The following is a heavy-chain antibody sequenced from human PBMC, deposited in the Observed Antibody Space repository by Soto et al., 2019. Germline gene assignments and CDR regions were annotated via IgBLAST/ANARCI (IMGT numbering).Heavy chain of an antibody. CDR3: ARPQYFGEDGAFNI. V-gene: IGHV4-4*07. Sequence: SETLSLTCTVSGGSISDFYWSCIRQPAGKGLEWIGRIHTSGSTNISPSLKSRVSLSVDTSRNQLSLTLTSVTAADTAAYYCARPQYFGEDGAFNIWGQGTVVTVSS. CDR1: GGSISDFY. J-gene: IGHJ3*02. D-gene: IGHD3-10*01. CDR2: IHTSGST.